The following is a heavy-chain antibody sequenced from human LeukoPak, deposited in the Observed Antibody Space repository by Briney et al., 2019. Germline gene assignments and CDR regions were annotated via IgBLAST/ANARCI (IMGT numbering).Heavy chain of an antibody. CDR1: GFTFSSYA. V-gene: IGHV3-23*01. D-gene: IGHD6-13*01. Sequence: GGSLRLSCAASGFTFSSYAMSWVRQAPGKGLEWVSAISGSGGNTYYADSVKGRFTISRDNSKSVLYLQMNSLRAEDPAVYYCAKGTIGAADTNFDYWGQGALVTVSS. CDR2: ISGSGGNT. CDR3: AKGTIGAADTNFDY. J-gene: IGHJ4*02.